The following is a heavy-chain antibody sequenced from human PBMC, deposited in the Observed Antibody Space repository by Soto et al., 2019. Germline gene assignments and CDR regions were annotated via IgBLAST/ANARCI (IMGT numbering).Heavy chain of an antibody. V-gene: IGHV3-23*01. J-gene: IGHJ3*02. CDR3: AKDRFTMVRGVIMAPNAFYS. D-gene: IGHD3-10*01. CDR2: ISGSGGST. Sequence: EVQLLESGGGLVQPGGSLRLSCAASGFTFSSYAMSWVRQAPGKGLEWVSAISGSGGSTYYADSVKGRFTISRDNSKNTLHLQMNSLRAEDTAVYYCAKDRFTMVRGVIMAPNAFYSWGQGTMVTVSS. CDR1: GFTFSSYA.